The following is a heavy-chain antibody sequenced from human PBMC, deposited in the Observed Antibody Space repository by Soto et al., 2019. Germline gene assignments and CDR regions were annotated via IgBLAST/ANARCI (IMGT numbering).Heavy chain of an antibody. D-gene: IGHD4-17*01. CDR3: ASPTTVTTSHYFDY. V-gene: IGHV3-23*01. CDR2: ISGSGGST. J-gene: IGHJ4*02. CDR1: GFTFSSYA. Sequence: GGSLRLSCAASGFTFSSYAMSWVRQAPGKGLEWVSAISGSGGSTYYADSVKGRFTISRDNSKNTLYLQMNSLRAEDTAVYYCASPTTVTTSHYFDYSGQATLVTVSS.